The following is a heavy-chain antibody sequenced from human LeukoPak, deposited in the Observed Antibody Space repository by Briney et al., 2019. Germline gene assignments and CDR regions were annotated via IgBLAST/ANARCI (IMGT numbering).Heavy chain of an antibody. Sequence: PGGSLRLSCAASGFTFSSYSMNWVRQAPGKGLEWVSYISSSSSTIYYADSVKGRFTISRDNAKNSLYLQMNSLRAEDTAVYYCARGDMVVLTGYYWDFDYWGQGTLVTVSS. J-gene: IGHJ4*02. D-gene: IGHD3-9*01. CDR1: GFTFSSYS. CDR2: ISSSSSTI. CDR3: ARGDMVVLTGYYWDFDY. V-gene: IGHV3-48*01.